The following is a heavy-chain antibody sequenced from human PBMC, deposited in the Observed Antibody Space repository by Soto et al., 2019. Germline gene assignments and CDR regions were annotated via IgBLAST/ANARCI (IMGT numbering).Heavy chain of an antibody. J-gene: IGHJ5*02. Sequence: GASVKVSCKASGYIFTDHYIHWVRQAPGQGLEWVGWMSPYTGVGKYAEKFQGRVTMSRDTSISTAYMELSSLRSDDTAVYYCAKDAERNWFDPWGQGTLVTVSS. CDR2: MSPYTGVG. CDR3: AKDAERNWFDP. CDR1: GYIFTDHY. V-gene: IGHV1-2*02.